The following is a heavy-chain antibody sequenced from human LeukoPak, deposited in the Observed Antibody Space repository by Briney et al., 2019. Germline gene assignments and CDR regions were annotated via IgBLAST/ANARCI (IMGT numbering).Heavy chain of an antibody. CDR1: GFTFSSYA. D-gene: IGHD6-19*01. CDR3: AKDRAVAPDYFDY. V-gene: IGHV3-23*01. CDR2: ISGSGGST. Sequence: GGSLRLSCAASGFTFSSYAMSWARQAPGKGLEWVSAISGSGGSTYYADSVKGRFTISRDNSKNTLYLQMNSLRAEDTAVYYCAKDRAVAPDYFDYWGQGTLVTVSS. J-gene: IGHJ4*02.